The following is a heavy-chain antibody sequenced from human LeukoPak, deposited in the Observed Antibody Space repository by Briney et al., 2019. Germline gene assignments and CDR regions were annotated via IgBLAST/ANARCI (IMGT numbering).Heavy chain of an antibody. CDR1: GGSFSGYY. D-gene: IGHD3-3*01. V-gene: IGHV4-34*01. J-gene: IGHJ3*02. Sequence: SETLSLTCAVYGGSFSGYYWSWIRQPPGKGLEWIGEINHSGSTNNNPSLKSRVTISVDTSKNQFSLKLSSVTAADTAVYYCARAKRTYYGFWSGYYTGNDAFDIWGQGTMVTVSS. CDR2: INHSGST. CDR3: ARAKRTYYGFWSGYYTGNDAFDI.